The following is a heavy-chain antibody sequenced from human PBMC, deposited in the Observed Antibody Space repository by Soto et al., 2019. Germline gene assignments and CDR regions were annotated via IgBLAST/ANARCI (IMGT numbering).Heavy chain of an antibody. CDR2: ISYDGSNK. Sequence: QVQLVESGGGVVQPGRSLRLSCAASGFTFSSYGMHWVRQAPGKGLEWVAVISYDGSNKYYADSVKGRFTISRDNSKNTLYLQMNSLRAEDTAVYYCAKLGRGYSWFDYWGQGTLVTVSS. J-gene: IGHJ5*01. V-gene: IGHV3-30*18. CDR3: AKLGRGYSWFDY. D-gene: IGHD5-12*01. CDR1: GFTFSSYG.